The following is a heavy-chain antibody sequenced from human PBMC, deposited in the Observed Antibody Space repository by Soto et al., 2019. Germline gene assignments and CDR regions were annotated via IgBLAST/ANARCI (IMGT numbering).Heavy chain of an antibody. CDR3: AGGVPTSS. V-gene: IGHV3-53*01. J-gene: IGHJ5*02. CDR1: DFPVSSNY. Sequence: EVQLVESGGCLIQPGGSLRLSCAASDFPVSSNYMSWVRQAPGKGLEWVSVIYSGGSTYYADSVKGRFTISRDNSLNTLDLQMTSLRAEDTAVYYCAGGVPTSSWGQGTLVTVSS. CDR2: IYSGGST. D-gene: IGHD3-16*01.